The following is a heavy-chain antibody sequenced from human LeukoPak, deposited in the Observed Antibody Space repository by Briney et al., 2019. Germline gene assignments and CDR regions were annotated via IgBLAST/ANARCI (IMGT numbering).Heavy chain of an antibody. CDR1: GFTFGSHA. Sequence: GGSLRFSCEASGFTFGSHAMYWVRQAPGKGPEWVAGIFGSGGSPHYADSVKGRFTISRDNPRNTVYLQINSLRDEDTAVYYCGKTTVGYSSGQKPAWPVDYWGQGTLVTVSS. CDR3: GKTTVGYSSGQKPAWPVDY. CDR2: IFGSGGSP. V-gene: IGHV3-23*01. D-gene: IGHD5-18*01. J-gene: IGHJ4*02.